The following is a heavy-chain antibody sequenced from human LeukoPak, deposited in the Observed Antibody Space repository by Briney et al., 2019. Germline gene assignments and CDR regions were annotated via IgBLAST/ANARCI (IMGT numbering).Heavy chain of an antibody. Sequence: PGGSLRLSCAASGFTFSTYAMNWVRQAPGKGLEWVSGISGSGGSTYYADSVKGRFTISRDNSKNTLYLQMNSLRVEDTAVYYCAPRPDIVVVVGASDAFGMWGQGTMVTVSS. D-gene: IGHD2-15*01. CDR2: ISGSGGST. CDR3: APRPDIVVVVGASDAFGM. V-gene: IGHV3-23*01. CDR1: GFTFSTYA. J-gene: IGHJ3*02.